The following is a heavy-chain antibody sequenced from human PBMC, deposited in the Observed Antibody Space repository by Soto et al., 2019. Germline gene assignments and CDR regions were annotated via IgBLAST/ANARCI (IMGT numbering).Heavy chain of an antibody. CDR1: GGSFSGYY. CDR2: INHSGST. J-gene: IGHJ6*02. Sequence: SETLSLTCAVYGGSFSGYYWSWIRQPPGKGLEWIGEINHSGSTNYNPSLKSRVTISVDTSKNQFSLKLSSVTAADTAVYYCARVGVGNYDFWSGYTNGMDVWGQGTTVT. V-gene: IGHV4-34*01. D-gene: IGHD3-3*01. CDR3: ARVGVGNYDFWSGYTNGMDV.